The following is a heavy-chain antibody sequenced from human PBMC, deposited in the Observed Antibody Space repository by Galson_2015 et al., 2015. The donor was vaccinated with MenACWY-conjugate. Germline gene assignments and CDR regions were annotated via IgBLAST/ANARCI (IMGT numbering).Heavy chain of an antibody. CDR3: AREYCGGDCYPTS. Sequence: SVKVSCKASGYTFTSSYMHWVRQAPGQGLEWMGTINPSSGSTSYAQNFQGRVTMTRDTSTSTVYMELSSLRSEDTAVYYCAREYCGGDCYPTSWGQGTLVTVSS. CDR1: GYTFTSSY. J-gene: IGHJ4*02. V-gene: IGHV1-46*01. D-gene: IGHD2-21*02. CDR2: INPSSGST.